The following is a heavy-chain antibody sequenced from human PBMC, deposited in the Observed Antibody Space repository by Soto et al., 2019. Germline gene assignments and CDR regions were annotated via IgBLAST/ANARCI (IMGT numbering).Heavy chain of an antibody. V-gene: IGHV3-15*01. Sequence: GGSLRLSCAASGFTFSNAWMSWVRQAPGKGLEWVGRIKSKTDGGTTDYAAPVKGRFTISRDDSKNTLYLQMNSLKTEDTAVYYCTTDLRDYGDYTIKNPLFDYWGQGTLVTVSS. D-gene: IGHD4-17*01. J-gene: IGHJ4*02. CDR2: IKSKTDGGTT. CDR3: TTDLRDYGDYTIKNPLFDY. CDR1: GFTFSNAW.